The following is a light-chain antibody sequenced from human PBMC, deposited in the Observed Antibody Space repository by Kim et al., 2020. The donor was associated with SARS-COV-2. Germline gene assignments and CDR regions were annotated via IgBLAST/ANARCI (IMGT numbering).Light chain of an antibody. J-gene: IGKJ1*01. Sequence: EIVLTQSPATLSLSPGERATLSCRASQSVSSYLAWYQQKPGQAPRLLIYDASNRATGIPVRFSGSGSGTDFSLTISSLEPEDFAVYYCQQRSNWPRTFGQGPKVDIK. CDR1: QSVSSY. V-gene: IGKV3-11*01. CDR2: DAS. CDR3: QQRSNWPRT.